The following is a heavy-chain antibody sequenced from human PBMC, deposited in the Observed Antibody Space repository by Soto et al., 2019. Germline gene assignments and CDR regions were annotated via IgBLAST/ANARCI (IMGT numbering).Heavy chain of an antibody. J-gene: IGHJ3*02. D-gene: IGHD4-17*01. Sequence: ASVKVSCKVSGYTLTELSMHWVRQAPGKGLEWMGGFDPEDGETIYAQKFQGRVTMTEDTSTDTAYMELSSLRSEDTAVYYCATEGPFHDYGDYDAFDIWGQGTMVTVSS. V-gene: IGHV1-24*01. CDR3: ATEGPFHDYGDYDAFDI. CDR1: GYTLTELS. CDR2: FDPEDGET.